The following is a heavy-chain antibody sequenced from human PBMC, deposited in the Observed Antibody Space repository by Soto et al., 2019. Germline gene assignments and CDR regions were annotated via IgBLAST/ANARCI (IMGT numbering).Heavy chain of an antibody. Sequence: SETLSLTCSVSGGSISSGDYYWSWIRQPPGKGLEWIGYMFYVGATYYNPSLKSRVTISVDTSKNQFSLKLNSVTAADTAVYYCASNTYDILTDFDHLTAFDIWGQGTVVTGS. D-gene: IGHD3-9*01. V-gene: IGHV4-30-4*01. CDR1: GGSISSGDYY. CDR2: MFYVGAT. CDR3: ASNTYDILTDFDHLTAFDI. J-gene: IGHJ3*02.